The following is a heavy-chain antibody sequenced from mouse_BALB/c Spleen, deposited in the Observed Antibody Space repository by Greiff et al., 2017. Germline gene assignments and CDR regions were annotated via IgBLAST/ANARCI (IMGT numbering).Heavy chain of an antibody. CDR3: TRDDYDYYAMDY. D-gene: IGHD2-4*01. CDR2: ISSGGSYT. J-gene: IGHJ4*01. V-gene: IGHV5-6-4*01. Sequence: EVKVEESGGGLVKPGGSLKLSCAASGFTFSSYTMSWVRQTPEKRLEWVATISSGGSYTYYPDSVKGRFTISRDNAKNTLYLQMSSLKSEDTAMYYCTRDDYDYYAMDYWGQGTSVTVSS. CDR1: GFTFSSYT.